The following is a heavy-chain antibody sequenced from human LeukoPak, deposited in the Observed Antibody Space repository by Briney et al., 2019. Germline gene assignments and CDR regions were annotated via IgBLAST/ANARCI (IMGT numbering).Heavy chain of an antibody. CDR3: AREVVAEHYYYYYMDV. CDR2: IKQDGSEK. Sequence: GGSLRLSCAASGFTIGYYWMTWVRQAPGKGLEWVANIKQDGSEKYYVNSVKGRFTISRDNAKNSVYLQMSSLRAEDTAVYYCAREVVAEHYYYYYMDVWGKGTTVTVSS. CDR1: GFTIGYYW. D-gene: IGHD2-15*01. J-gene: IGHJ6*03. V-gene: IGHV3-7*01.